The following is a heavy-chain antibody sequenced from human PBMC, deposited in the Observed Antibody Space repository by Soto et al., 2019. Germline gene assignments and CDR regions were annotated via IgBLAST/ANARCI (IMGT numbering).Heavy chain of an antibody. CDR2: INSDGSST. Sequence: GGSLRLSCAASGFTFSSYWMHWVRQAPGKGLVWVSRINSDGSSTSYADSVKGRFTISRDNAKNTLYLQMNSLRAEDTAVYYCARPYSSGWPNRFDPWGQGTLVTVSS. CDR1: GFTFSSYW. J-gene: IGHJ5*02. CDR3: ARPYSSGWPNRFDP. V-gene: IGHV3-74*01. D-gene: IGHD6-19*01.